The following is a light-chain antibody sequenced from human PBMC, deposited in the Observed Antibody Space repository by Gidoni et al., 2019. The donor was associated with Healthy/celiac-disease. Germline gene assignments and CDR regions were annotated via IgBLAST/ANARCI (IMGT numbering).Light chain of an antibody. J-gene: IGKJ1*01. V-gene: IGKV1-5*01. Sequence: DIQMTQSPSTLSASVGDRVTIPCRASQTISSWLAWYQQKPGKAPKFLIYDASSLESGVPSRFSGSGSGTEFTLTISSLQPDDFATYYCQQYNSYPWTFGQGTKVEIK. CDR3: QQYNSYPWT. CDR2: DAS. CDR1: QTISSW.